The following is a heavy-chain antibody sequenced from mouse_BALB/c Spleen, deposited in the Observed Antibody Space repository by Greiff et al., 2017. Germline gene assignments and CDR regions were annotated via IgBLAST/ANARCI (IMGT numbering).Heavy chain of an antibody. J-gene: IGHJ2*01. Sequence: QVQLQQSGAELARPGASVKLSCKASGYTFTSYWMQWVKQRPGQGLEWIGAIYPGDGDTRYTQKFKGKATLTADKSSSTAYMQLSSLASEDSAVYYCARGENGYWVQGTTLTVSS. V-gene: IGHV1-87*01. CDR1: GYTFTSYW. CDR3: ARGENGY. D-gene: IGHD2-13*01. CDR2: IYPGDGDT.